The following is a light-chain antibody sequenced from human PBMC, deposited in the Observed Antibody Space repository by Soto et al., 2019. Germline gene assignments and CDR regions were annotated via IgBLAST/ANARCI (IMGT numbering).Light chain of an antibody. CDR1: QSLSNN. J-gene: IGKJ1*01. CDR2: GAS. V-gene: IGKV3-15*01. Sequence: EIVLTQSPGTLSLSPGERATLSCRASQSLSNNLAWYQQKPGQAPRLLIYGASTRATGIPVRFSGSGSGTEFTLTISRLQSEDFAVYYCQHYNNWPPWTFGQGTKVDIK. CDR3: QHYNNWPPWT.